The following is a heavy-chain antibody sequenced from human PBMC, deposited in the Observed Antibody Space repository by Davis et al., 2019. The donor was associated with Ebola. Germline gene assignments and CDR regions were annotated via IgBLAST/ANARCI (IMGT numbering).Heavy chain of an antibody. V-gene: IGHV3-30*18. CDR1: GFTFSSYG. CDR2: ISYDGSNK. D-gene: IGHD2-2*02. J-gene: IGHJ6*02. Sequence: GESLKISCAASGFTFSSYGMHWVRQAPGKGLEWVAVISYDGSNKYYADSVKGRFTISRDNSKNTLYLQMNSLRAEDTAVYYCAKELGYCSSTSCYTGIVGYYYYGMDVWGQGTTVTVSS. CDR3: AKELGYCSSTSCYTGIVGYYYYGMDV.